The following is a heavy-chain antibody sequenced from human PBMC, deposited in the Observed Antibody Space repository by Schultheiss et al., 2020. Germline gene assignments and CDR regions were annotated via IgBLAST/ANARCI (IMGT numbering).Heavy chain of an antibody. Sequence: GGSLRLSCAASGFPFSTYSMSWVRQAPGKGLEWVSALTSSGTTHFADSVKGRFSISRDTHNNTLYLQLNSLRAEDTAVYYCVRDLARYCSGGSCYSLEYWGQGTLVTVSS. V-gene: IGHV3-66*03. D-gene: IGHD2-15*01. CDR3: VRDLARYCSGGSCYSLEY. CDR2: LTSSGTT. CDR1: GFPFSTYS. J-gene: IGHJ4*02.